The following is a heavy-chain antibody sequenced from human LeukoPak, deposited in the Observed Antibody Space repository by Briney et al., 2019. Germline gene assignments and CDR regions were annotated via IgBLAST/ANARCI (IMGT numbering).Heavy chain of an antibody. CDR2: ISGSGGST. Sequence: PGGSLRLSCAASGFTFSSYAMSWVRQAPGKGLEWVSAISGSGGSTYYADSVKGGFTISRDNYKNTVYLQMNSLRAEDTAVYYCAKDKGYSGSSGAFDYWGQGTLVTVSS. CDR1: GFTFSSYA. J-gene: IGHJ4*02. D-gene: IGHD1-26*01. V-gene: IGHV3-23*01. CDR3: AKDKGYSGSSGAFDY.